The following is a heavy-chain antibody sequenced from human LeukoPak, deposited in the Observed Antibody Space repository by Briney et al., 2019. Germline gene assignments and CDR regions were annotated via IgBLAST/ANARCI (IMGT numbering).Heavy chain of an antibody. Sequence: PSETLSLTCTVSGGSISSGGYCWSWIRQPPGKGLEWIGYIYYSGSTYYNPSLKSRVTISVDTSKNQFSLKLSSVTAADTAVYYCARLVGATGSDYWGQGTLVTVSS. D-gene: IGHD1-26*01. CDR3: ARLVGATGSDY. CDR1: GGSISSGGYC. J-gene: IGHJ4*02. CDR2: IYYSGST. V-gene: IGHV4-30-4*08.